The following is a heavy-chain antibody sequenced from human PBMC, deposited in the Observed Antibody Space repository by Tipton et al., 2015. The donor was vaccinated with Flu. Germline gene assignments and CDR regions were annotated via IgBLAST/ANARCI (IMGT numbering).Heavy chain of an antibody. Sequence: SLRLSCAASGFTFGDYWMDWVRQAPGKGLEWVANINQDGSESYYVDSVKGRFTISRDNAKKSLYLQMNSLRAEDTAVYYCTRALDYWGQGTQVTVSS. J-gene: IGHJ4*02. V-gene: IGHV3-7*01. CDR1: GFTFGDYW. CDR3: TRALDY. CDR2: INQDGSES.